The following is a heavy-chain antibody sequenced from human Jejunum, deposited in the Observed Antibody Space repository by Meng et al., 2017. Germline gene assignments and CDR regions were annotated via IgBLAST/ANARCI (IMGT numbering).Heavy chain of an antibody. CDR1: CDSISSTRW. CDR3: ARGVGDIRFGFDY. CDR2: IYHSGRS. J-gene: IGHJ4*02. V-gene: IGHV4-4*02. Sequence: QVNLQRSRPGLVTPAGTLAPPLEVSCDSISSTRWWVWLRQPPGKGLEWIGEIYHSGRSNFIPSLKSRVSISLDESKNQFSLTLNSVTAADTAVYYCARGVGDIRFGFDYWGQGILVTVSS. D-gene: IGHD3-16*01.